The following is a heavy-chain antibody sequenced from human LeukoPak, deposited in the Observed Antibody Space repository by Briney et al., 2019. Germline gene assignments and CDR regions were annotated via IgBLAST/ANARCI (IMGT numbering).Heavy chain of an antibody. CDR3: AADRISTQRFDP. D-gene: IGHD5-24*01. J-gene: IGHJ5*02. CDR2: IVVGSGNT. V-gene: IGHV1-58*01. Sequence: SVKVSCKASGFTFTSSAVQWVRQARGQRLEWLGWIVVGSGNTNYAQKFQERVTITRDMSTSTAYMELSSLRSEDTAVYYCAADRISTQRFDPWGQGTLVTVSS. CDR1: GFTFTSSA.